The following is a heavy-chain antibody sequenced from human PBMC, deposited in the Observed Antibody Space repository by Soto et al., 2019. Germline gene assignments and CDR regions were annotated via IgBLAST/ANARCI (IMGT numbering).Heavy chain of an antibody. Sequence: SETLSLTRIVSGGSIDSYYWSWIRQPPGKGLEWIGYIYYSGSTNYNPSLKSRVTISLDKSKNQFSLQLDFVTAADTAVYYCGSTPSGLCFVVSYFDYSGQGTLFIVSS. V-gene: IGHV4-59*08. CDR1: GGSIDSYY. J-gene: IGHJ4*02. D-gene: IGHD2-2*01. CDR3: GSTPSGLCFVVSYFDY. CDR2: IYYSGST.